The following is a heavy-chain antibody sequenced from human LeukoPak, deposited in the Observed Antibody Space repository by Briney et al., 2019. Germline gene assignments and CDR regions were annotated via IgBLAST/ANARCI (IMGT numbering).Heavy chain of an antibody. V-gene: IGHV3-23*01. CDR1: GFTFSSYA. J-gene: IGHJ4*02. D-gene: IGHD6-6*01. CDR3: AKKIAALSGPPHLYDFDY. Sequence: GGSLRLSCAASGFTFSSYAMSWVRQAPVKGLEWVSAISGSGGSTYYADSVKGRFTISRDNSKNTLYLQMNSLRAEDTAVYYCAKKIAALSGPPHLYDFDYWGQGTLVTVSS. CDR2: ISGSGGST.